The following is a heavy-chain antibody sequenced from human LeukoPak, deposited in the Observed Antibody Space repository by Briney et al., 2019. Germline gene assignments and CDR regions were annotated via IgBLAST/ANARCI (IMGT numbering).Heavy chain of an antibody. J-gene: IGHJ6*03. CDR3: ARQLYASGSYYAPMDV. CDR2: INHSGST. V-gene: IGHV4-34*01. Sequence: SETLSLTCAVYGGSFSGYYWSWIRQPPGKGLEWIGEINHSGSTNYNPSLKSRVTISVDTSKNQFSLKLSSVTAADTAVYFCARQLYASGSYYAPMDVWGKGTTVTISS. D-gene: IGHD3-10*01. CDR1: GGSFSGYY.